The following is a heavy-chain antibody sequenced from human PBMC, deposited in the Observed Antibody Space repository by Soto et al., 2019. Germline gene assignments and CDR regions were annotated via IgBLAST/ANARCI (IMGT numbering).Heavy chain of an antibody. J-gene: IGHJ6*02. CDR1: GLTVSHNY. D-gene: IGHD3-16*01. CDR3: VRPRPSGENYGMDV. CDR2: LYTEGTT. V-gene: IGHV3-53*01. Sequence: GGVLRLSCVASGLTVSHNYMAWVRQAPEMGLEWVSILYTEGTTYYADSVKGRFTISRDSSKNTLFLQMDSLRAEDTAVYYCVRPRPSGENYGMDVWGQGTTVTLSS.